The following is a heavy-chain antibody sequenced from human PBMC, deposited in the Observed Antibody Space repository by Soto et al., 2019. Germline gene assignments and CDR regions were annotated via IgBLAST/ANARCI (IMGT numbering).Heavy chain of an antibody. D-gene: IGHD2-21*01. J-gene: IGHJ4*02. CDR1: GFTFDSFV. Sequence: PGGSLRLSCAASGFTFDSFVMSWVRQAPGKGLEWVSAISGTGSSTYYADSVQGRFTISKDNSKNTMYLQMSSLRAEDTAVYYCARGLGWRRGPFDFWGQGTPVTVSS. CDR2: ISGTGSST. V-gene: IGHV3-23*01. CDR3: ARGLGWRRGPFDF.